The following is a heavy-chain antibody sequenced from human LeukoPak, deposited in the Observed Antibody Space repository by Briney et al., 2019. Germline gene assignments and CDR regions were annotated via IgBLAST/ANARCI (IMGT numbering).Heavy chain of an antibody. D-gene: IGHD3-16*01. V-gene: IGHV4-59*01. CDR3: ARVGAVRDTFDI. Sequence: SETLSLTCTVSGGSISSYYWSWIRQPPGKGLEWIGYIYYSGSTNYNPSLKSRVTILVDTSKNQFSLKLSSVTAADTAVYYCARVGAVRDTFDIWGQGTMVTVSS. J-gene: IGHJ3*02. CDR2: IYYSGST. CDR1: GGSISSYY.